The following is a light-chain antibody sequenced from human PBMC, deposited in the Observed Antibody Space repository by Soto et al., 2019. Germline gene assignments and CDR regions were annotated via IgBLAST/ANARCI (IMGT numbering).Light chain of an antibody. CDR3: QQRSNWPPEWT. CDR2: DAS. J-gene: IGKJ1*01. CDR1: QSISSN. Sequence: EVVLTQSPVTLSLSPGHRATLSCRASQSISSNLAWYQQKPGQAPRLLISDASNRATGIPARFSGSGSGTDFTLTISSLEPEDFAVYYCQQRSNWPPEWTFGQGTKVEIK. V-gene: IGKV3-11*01.